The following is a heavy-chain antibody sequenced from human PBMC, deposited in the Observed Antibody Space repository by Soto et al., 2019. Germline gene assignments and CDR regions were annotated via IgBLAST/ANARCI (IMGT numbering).Heavy chain of an antibody. CDR1: GFIFSRFA. CDR3: AKDSYGFDY. V-gene: IGHV3-23*01. D-gene: IGHD3-10*01. Sequence: PGGSLRLSCAASGFIFSRFAMNWVRQAPGKGLEWVSHISYSGGTTYYADSVKGRFTISRDNSKNTVSLQLDSLRAEDTAIYYCAKDSYGFDYWGQGALVTVSS. CDR2: ISYSGGTT. J-gene: IGHJ4*02.